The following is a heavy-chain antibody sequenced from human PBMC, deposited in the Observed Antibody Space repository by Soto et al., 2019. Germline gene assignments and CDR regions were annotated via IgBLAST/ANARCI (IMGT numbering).Heavy chain of an antibody. Sequence: SVGSLRLSCAASGFTFSSYEMNWVRQAPGKGLEWVSYISSSGSTIYYADSVKGRFTISRDNAKNSLYLQMNSLRAEDTAVYYCARDQETVAGTGFDYWGQGTLVTVSS. V-gene: IGHV3-48*03. CDR3: ARDQETVAGTGFDY. J-gene: IGHJ4*02. CDR2: ISSSGSTI. CDR1: GFTFSSYE. D-gene: IGHD6-19*01.